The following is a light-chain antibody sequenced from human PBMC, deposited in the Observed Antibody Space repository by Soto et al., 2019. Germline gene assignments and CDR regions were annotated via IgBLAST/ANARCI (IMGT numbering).Light chain of an antibody. J-gene: IGKJ5*01. CDR1: QTMIWL. CDR3: QSRA. Sequence: DIHHTQHTSTLSASVGDEFTITCRASQTMIWLFAWYQQKPGRAPKLLIYDASTLESGVPSRFSGSGSETASPLPISRLQPDYFETYFCQSRAFGQGTRLEIK. CDR2: DAS. V-gene: IGKV1-5*01.